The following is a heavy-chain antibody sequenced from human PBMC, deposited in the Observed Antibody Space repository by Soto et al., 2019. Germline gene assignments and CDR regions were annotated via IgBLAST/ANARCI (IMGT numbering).Heavy chain of an antibody. Sequence: QVQLVQSGGEVKKPGASVKVSCKTSGYSFTTYGISWVRQAPGQGLEWMGWISAYNGNTNYAQKLQDRVTMTTDTSTSTAYMELRSLRSHDTAVYYCAREGPAPYYYYGMDVWGQGSTVTVSS. CDR3: AREGPAPYYYYGMDV. J-gene: IGHJ6*02. V-gene: IGHV1-18*01. CDR1: GYSFTTYG. CDR2: ISAYNGNT.